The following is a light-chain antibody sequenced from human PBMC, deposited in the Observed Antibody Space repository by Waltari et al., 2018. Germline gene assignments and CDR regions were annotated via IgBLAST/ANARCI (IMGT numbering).Light chain of an antibody. CDR1: QSISSY. Sequence: DIQMTQSPSSLSASVGDRVTITCRASQSISSYLNWYQQKPGKAPKLLIYAASSLQSWVPSRVSGSGSGTDVTLTISSLQPEDFATYYCQQSYSTPRTFGGGTKVEIK. CDR3: QQSYSTPRT. V-gene: IGKV1-39*01. J-gene: IGKJ4*01. CDR2: AAS.